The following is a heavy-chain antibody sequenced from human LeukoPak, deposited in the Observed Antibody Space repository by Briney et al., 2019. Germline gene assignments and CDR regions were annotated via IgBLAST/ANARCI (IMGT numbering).Heavy chain of an antibody. CDR1: GFTFSSYA. D-gene: IGHD4-11*01. J-gene: IGHJ4*02. CDR2: ISGSGGST. V-gene: IGHV3-23*01. CDR3: AKTPNDYSNYAFFDY. Sequence: TGGSLRLSCAASGFTFSSYAVSWVRQAPGKGLEWVSAISGSGGSTYYADSVKGRFTISRDNSKNTLYLQMNSLRAEDTAVYYCAKTPNDYSNYAFFDYWGQGTLVTVSS.